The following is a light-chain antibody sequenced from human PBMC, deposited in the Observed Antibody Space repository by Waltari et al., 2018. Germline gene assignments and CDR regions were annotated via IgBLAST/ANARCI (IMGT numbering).Light chain of an antibody. CDR3: SSYTTNTRF. CDR2: DVD. CDR1: SSDVATYNR. Sequence: QSALTQPASVSASLGQSITISCTGTSSDVATYNRVSWYQQYPCKAPELIIYDVDNRPAVVSNRFAGSQSCNPASLTISGLQAEDEADYYCSSYTTNTRFFGGGTKLTVL. J-gene: IGLJ2*01. V-gene: IGLV2-14*03.